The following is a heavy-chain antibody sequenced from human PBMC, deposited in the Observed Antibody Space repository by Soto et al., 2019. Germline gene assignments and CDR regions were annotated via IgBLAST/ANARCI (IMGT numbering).Heavy chain of an antibody. Sequence: QVQLQQSGPGLVKPSQTLSLTCAISGDSVSSNSAAWNWIRQSPSRGLEWLGRTYYRSKWYNDYAVSVKSRITINPDTSKNQFPLQLNSVTPEDTAVYYCARGQYYDFWSGSTIAVWGQGTTVTVSS. CDR3: ARGQYYDFWSGSTIAV. D-gene: IGHD3-3*01. CDR2: TYYRSKWYN. CDR1: GDSVSSNSAA. J-gene: IGHJ6*02. V-gene: IGHV6-1*01.